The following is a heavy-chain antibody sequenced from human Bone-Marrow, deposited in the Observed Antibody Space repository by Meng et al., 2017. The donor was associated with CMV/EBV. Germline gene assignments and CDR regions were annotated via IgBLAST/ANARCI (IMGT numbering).Heavy chain of an antibody. D-gene: IGHD5-18*01. Sequence: ASVKVSCKASGYTFTNYYMHWVRQAPGQGLEWMGWINLNGGGTNYAQKFQGRVTITADKSTSTAYMELSSLRSEDTAVYYCAASDTSEYYYYGMDVWGQGTTVTVSS. CDR3: AASDTSEYYYYGMDV. V-gene: IGHV1-2*02. J-gene: IGHJ6*02. CDR2: INLNGGGT. CDR1: GYTFTNYY.